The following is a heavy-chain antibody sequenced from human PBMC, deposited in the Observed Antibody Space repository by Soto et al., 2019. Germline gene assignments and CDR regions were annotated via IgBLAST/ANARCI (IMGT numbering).Heavy chain of an antibody. D-gene: IGHD4-17*01. CDR3: ATTDGDNWFDP. CDR1: GYTITELS. J-gene: IGHJ5*02. CDR2: FDPEDGET. V-gene: IGHV1-24*01. Sequence: ASVKVSSKVPGYTITELSMHWGRHATGKGLEWMGGFDPEDGETIYAQKFQGRVTMTEDTSTDTAYMELSSLRSEDTAVYYCATTDGDNWFDPWGQGTLVTVSS.